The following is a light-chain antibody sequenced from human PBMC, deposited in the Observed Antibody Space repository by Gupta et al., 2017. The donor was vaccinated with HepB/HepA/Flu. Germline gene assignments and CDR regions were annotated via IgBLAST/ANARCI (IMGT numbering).Light chain of an antibody. CDR1: QRVSSSF. J-gene: IGKJ1*01. CDR2: GAS. CDR3: HQDCSSPWT. V-gene: IGKV3-20*01. Sequence: EIVLTQSPGTLSLSPGERATLSCRASQRVSSSFLAWYQQKPGQAPRLLIYGASRSATGIPDRFSGSGYGTDFALTISRREPEDFAVYYCHQDCSSPWTFGQGTKVEIK.